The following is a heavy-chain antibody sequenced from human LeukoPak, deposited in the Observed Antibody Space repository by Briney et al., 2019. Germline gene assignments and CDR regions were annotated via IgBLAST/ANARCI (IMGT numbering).Heavy chain of an antibody. CDR2: ISSDGSNK. D-gene: IGHD1-7*01. CDR1: GFTFSGSA. Sequence: GGSLRLSCAASGFTFSGSAMHWVRQAPGKGLEWVAVISSDGSNKYYADSVKGQFTISRDNSNNTLYLQMNSLRPEDTAVYYCARGAGTTVYYMDVWGKGTMVTVSS. J-gene: IGHJ6*03. CDR3: ARGAGTTVYYMDV. V-gene: IGHV3-30*01.